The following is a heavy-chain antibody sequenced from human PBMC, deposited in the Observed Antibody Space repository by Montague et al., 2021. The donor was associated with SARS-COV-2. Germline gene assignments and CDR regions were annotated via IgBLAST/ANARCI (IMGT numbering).Heavy chain of an antibody. CDR1: GFSLNTSGLC. CDR2: IVWDEDQ. CDR3: ARSYGDYRDSYFDY. V-gene: IGHV2-70*01. Sequence: PALVKPTQTPTLTCTFSGFSLNTSGLCVSWIRQPPGKALEWLALIVWDEDQYYSTSLKTRLTISKDTSKNQVVLTMTNMDPIDTATYYCARSYGDYRDSYFDYWGQGTLVTVSS. D-gene: IGHD4-17*01. J-gene: IGHJ4*02.